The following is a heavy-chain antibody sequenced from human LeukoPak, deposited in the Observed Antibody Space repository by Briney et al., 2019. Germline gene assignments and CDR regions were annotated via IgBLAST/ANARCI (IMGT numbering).Heavy chain of an antibody. V-gene: IGHV1-24*01. CDR2: FDPEDGET. D-gene: IGHD1-26*01. CDR1: GYTLTELS. J-gene: IGHJ3*02. CDR3: ATDRPLQWELKYAFDI. Sequence: GASVKVSCKVSGYTLTELSMHWVRQAPGKGLEWMGGFDPEDGETIYAQKFQGRVTMTEDTSTDTAYMERSSLRSEDTAVYYCATDRPLQWELKYAFDIWGQGTMVTVSS.